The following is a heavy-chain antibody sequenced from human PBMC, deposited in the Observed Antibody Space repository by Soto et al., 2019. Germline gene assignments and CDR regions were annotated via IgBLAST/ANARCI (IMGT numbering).Heavy chain of an antibody. J-gene: IGHJ4*02. CDR1: GFSFSISP. Sequence: QVQLVEAGGGVVQPGRSLRLSCAASGFSFSISPMHWVRQAPGKGPEWVALISYDGTNKFYADPVKGGFTISRDNSKSTLYLQVDSLRPEDAAVYYCARDPKTSGGQHWAFNYFDSWGQGTLVTVSS. CDR3: ARDPKTSGGQHWAFNYFDS. CDR2: ISYDGTNK. D-gene: IGHD7-27*01. V-gene: IGHV3-30-3*01.